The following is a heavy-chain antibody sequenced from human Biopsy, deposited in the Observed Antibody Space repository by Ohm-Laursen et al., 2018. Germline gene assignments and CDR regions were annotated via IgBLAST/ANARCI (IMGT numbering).Heavy chain of an antibody. CDR1: GVSISTYY. V-gene: IGHV4-59*01. J-gene: IGHJ3*02. D-gene: IGHD5-12*01. CDR2: IYYSGST. Sequence: SETLSLTCTASGVSISTYYWSWIRQSPGRGLEWIAYIYYSGSTDYNPSLKSRVTISLDTSKNQFSLKLSSVTAADTAIYYCAREAIGVATAFDIWGQGTMVTVSS. CDR3: AREAIGVATAFDI.